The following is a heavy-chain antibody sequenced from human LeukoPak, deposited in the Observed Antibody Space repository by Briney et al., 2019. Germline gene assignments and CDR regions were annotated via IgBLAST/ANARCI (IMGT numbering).Heavy chain of an antibody. CDR3: ARVRHYYDSSDDY. Sequence: SETLSPTCAVSGYSISSGYYWGWIRQPPGKGLEWIGSIYHSGSTYYNPSLKSRVTISVDTSKNQFSLKLSSVTAADTAVYYCARVRHYYDSSDDYWGQGTLVTVSS. D-gene: IGHD3-22*01. CDR2: IYHSGST. J-gene: IGHJ4*02. V-gene: IGHV4-38-2*01. CDR1: GYSISSGYY.